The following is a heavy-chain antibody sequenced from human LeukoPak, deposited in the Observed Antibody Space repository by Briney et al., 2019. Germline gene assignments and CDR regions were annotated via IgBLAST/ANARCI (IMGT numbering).Heavy chain of an antibody. V-gene: IGHV4-34*01. CDR2: INHSGNT. J-gene: IGHJ6*02. CDR3: ARLGVPAALYYYYGMDV. D-gene: IGHD2-2*01. Sequence: PSETLSLTCAVYGGSFSGFYWSWIRQPPGKGLEWIGEINHSGNTNYNPSLKSRVTISVDTSKNQFSLKLSSVTAADTAVYYCARLGVPAALYYYYGMDVWGQGTTVTVSS. CDR1: GGSFSGFY.